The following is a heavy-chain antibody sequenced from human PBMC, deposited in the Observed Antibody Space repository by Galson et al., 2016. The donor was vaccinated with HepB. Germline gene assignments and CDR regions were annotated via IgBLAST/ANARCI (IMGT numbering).Heavy chain of an antibody. D-gene: IGHD2/OR15-2a*01. CDR3: AIVPVDREYYD. CDR1: GFTFSNYN. Sequence: SLRLSCAASGFTFSNYNMNWVRQAPGKGLEWVSSISSSSSYIYYTDSVKGRFTISRDNSQNTVFLQMNSLRGEDTAVYYCAIVPVDREYYDWGQGTLVTVSS. V-gene: IGHV3-21*04. CDR2: ISSSSSYI. J-gene: IGHJ1*01.